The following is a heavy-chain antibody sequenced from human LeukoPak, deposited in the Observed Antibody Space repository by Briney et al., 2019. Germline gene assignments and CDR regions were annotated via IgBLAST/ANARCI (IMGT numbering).Heavy chain of an antibody. D-gene: IGHD3-9*01. CDR3: ARRLRYFDWSPERGFDP. Sequence: GASVKVSCKASGYTFTSYDINWVRQATGQGLEWMGWMNPNSGNTGYAQKFQGRVTMTRNTSISTAYMELSSLRSEDTAVYYCARRLRYFDWSPERGFDPWGQGTLVTVSS. CDR1: GYTFTSYD. V-gene: IGHV1-8*01. J-gene: IGHJ5*02. CDR2: MNPNSGNT.